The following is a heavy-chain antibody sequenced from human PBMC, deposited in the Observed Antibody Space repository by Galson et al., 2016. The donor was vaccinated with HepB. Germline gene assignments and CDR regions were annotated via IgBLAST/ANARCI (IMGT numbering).Heavy chain of an antibody. V-gene: IGHV2-5*02. CDR2: IYWDDAAR. CDR1: GFSLTTSGVG. CDR3: ARPLIYNWGYYFDH. J-gene: IGHJ4*02. D-gene: IGHD7-27*01. Sequence: PALVKPTQTLTLTCTFSGFSLTTSGVGVGWIRQPPGKALEWLALIYWDDAARRYSPSLNNRLTITKDISKNQVVLTMSSMDPVDTATYYCARPLIYNWGYYFDHWGQGILVTVSS.